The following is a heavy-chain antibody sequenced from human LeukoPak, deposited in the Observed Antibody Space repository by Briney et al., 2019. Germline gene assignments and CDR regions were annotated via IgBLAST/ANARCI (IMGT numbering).Heavy chain of an antibody. D-gene: IGHD4-17*01. Sequence: GASVKVSCKASLGTFSNYAISWVRQAPGQGLEWMGGIIPIFGTANYAQKLQGRVTITADESTSTAYMELSSLRSEDTAVYYCAREIYGAPVDYYMDVWGKGTTVTISS. J-gene: IGHJ6*03. CDR1: LGTFSNYA. V-gene: IGHV1-69*13. CDR2: IIPIFGTA. CDR3: AREIYGAPVDYYMDV.